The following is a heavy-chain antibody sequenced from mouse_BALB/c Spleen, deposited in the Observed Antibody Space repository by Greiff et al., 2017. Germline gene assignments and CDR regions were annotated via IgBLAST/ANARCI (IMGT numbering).Heavy chain of an antibody. Sequence: DVQLVESGGGLVQPGGSLKLSCAASGFTFSSYGMSWVRQTPDKRLVLVATINSNGGSTYYPDSVKGRFTISRDNAKNTLYLQMSSLKSEDTAMYYCARDRGDYWGQGTSVTVSS. J-gene: IGHJ4*01. CDR3: ARDRGDY. V-gene: IGHV5-6-3*01. D-gene: IGHD3-1*01. CDR2: INSNGGST. CDR1: GFTFSSYG.